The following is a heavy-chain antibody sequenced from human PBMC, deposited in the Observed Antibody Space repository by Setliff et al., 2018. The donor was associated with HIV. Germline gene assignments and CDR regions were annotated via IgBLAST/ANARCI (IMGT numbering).Heavy chain of an antibody. V-gene: IGHV4-38-2*02. Sequence: SETLSLTCSVSGYSLSSGYYWGWVRQPPGKGPEFIGSTYHTGTPYYNPSLKSRVAISVDTSNNQFFLSLTSVTAADTAVYYCARNPPRFYYSSTDSSPVNSGYFDLWGRGTLVTVSS. CDR2: TYHTGTP. D-gene: IGHD6-19*01. J-gene: IGHJ2*01. CDR3: ARNPPRFYYSSTDSSPVNSGYFDL. CDR1: GYSLSSGYY.